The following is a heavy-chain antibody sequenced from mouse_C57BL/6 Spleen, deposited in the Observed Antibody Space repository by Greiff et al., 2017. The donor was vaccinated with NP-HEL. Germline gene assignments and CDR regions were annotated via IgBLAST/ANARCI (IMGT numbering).Heavy chain of an antibody. D-gene: IGHD1-1*01. CDR2: IRSKSNNYAT. Sequence: EVKLMESGGGLVQPKGSLKLSCAASGFSFNTYAMNWVRQAPGKGLEWVARIRSKSNNYATYYADSVKDRFTISRDDSESMLYLQMNNLRTEDTAMDYCVRHAGSSYFAYWGQGTLVTVSA. CDR1: GFSFNTYA. V-gene: IGHV10-1*01. J-gene: IGHJ3*01. CDR3: VRHAGSSYFAY.